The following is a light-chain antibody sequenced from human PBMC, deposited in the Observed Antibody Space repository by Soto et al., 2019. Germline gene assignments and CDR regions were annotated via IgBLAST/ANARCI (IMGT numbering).Light chain of an antibody. V-gene: IGKV1-39*01. CDR3: QQTYSTLGT. CDR2: AAS. J-gene: IGKJ4*01. Sequence: DIQMTQSPSSLSASVGDRVTITCRASQSFSRYLNWYQQKAGNAPKLLIYAASSLQSGVPSRFSGSESGTEFTLTITSLRPEDFATYYWQQTYSTLGTFGGGTKVEVK. CDR1: QSFSRY.